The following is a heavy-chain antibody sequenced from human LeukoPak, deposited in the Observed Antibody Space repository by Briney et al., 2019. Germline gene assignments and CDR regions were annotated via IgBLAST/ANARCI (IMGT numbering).Heavy chain of an antibody. CDR3: ARVDRYHFYLDV. Sequence: SVKVSCKASGGTFITYSVTWVRQAPGQGLEWMGGIIHIFGTPNYAHKFQGRVKVNTDDPTGTAYMELSSLMSEDTAIYYCARVDRYHFYLDVWGKGTPGTV. V-gene: IGHV1-69*05. CDR1: GGTFITYS. J-gene: IGHJ6*03. CDR2: IIHIFGTP.